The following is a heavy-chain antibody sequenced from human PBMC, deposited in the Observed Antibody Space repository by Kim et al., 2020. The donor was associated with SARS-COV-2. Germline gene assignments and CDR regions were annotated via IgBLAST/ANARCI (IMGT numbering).Heavy chain of an antibody. Sequence: GGSLRLSCAAPGLTFSSYTMSWVRQAPGKGLEWVSSISGSFGTTYYADSVKGRFTISSDNSKNTLYLQMNSLRLEDTALYYCAKGRGVDYWGQGTLVTVS. CDR3: AKGRGVDY. CDR2: ISGSFGTT. CDR1: GLTFSSYT. J-gene: IGHJ4*02. V-gene: IGHV3-23*01.